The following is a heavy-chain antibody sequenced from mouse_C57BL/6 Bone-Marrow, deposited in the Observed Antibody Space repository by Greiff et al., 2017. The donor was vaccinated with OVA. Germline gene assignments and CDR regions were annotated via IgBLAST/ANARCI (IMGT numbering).Heavy chain of an antibody. CDR3: ARDDGYSYYDMDY. CDR2: IHPNSGST. Sequence: QVQLQQPGAELVKPGASVKLSCKASGYTFTSYWMHWVKQRPGQGLEWIGMIHPNSGSTNYNEKFKSKATLTVDKSSSTAYMQLSSLTSEDSAVYYCARDDGYSYYDMDYWGQGTSVTVSS. CDR1: GYTFTSYW. J-gene: IGHJ4*01. V-gene: IGHV1-64*01. D-gene: IGHD2-3*01.